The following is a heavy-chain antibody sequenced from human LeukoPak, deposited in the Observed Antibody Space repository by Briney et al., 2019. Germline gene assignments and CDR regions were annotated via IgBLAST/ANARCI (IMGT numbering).Heavy chain of an antibody. Sequence: PSETLSLTCTVSGGSISSYYWSWIRQPPGKGLEWIGYIYYSGSTNYNPSLKSRVTISVDTSKSQFSLKLSSVTAADTAVYYCASLDYGDYYFDYWGQGTLVTVSS. J-gene: IGHJ4*02. CDR2: IYYSGST. D-gene: IGHD4-17*01. V-gene: IGHV4-59*01. CDR1: GGSISSYY. CDR3: ASLDYGDYYFDY.